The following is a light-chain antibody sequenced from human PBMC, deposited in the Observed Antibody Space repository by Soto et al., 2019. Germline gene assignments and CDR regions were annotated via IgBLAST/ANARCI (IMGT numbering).Light chain of an antibody. Sequence: EIVLTQSPGTLSLSPGERATLSCRASQSVRSTYLAWYQQKPGQAPRLLIYAASSRAAGIPDRFSGSGSGTDFTLTSSRLEPEDVGVYYCQQYGNSQTFGQGTKVDIK. CDR2: AAS. J-gene: IGKJ1*01. CDR3: QQYGNSQT. V-gene: IGKV3-20*01. CDR1: QSVRSTY.